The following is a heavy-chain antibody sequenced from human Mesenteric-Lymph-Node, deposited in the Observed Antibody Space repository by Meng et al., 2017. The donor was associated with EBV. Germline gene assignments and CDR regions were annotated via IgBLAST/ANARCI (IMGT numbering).Heavy chain of an antibody. V-gene: IGHV4-4*02. CDR3: AKANSSGRSSWFDP. CDR2: VFHSGTT. Sequence: VKLQAAGPGLGKPSGTLSPTCAVSGGSITTYNWWSWVRQPPGKGLEWIGEVFHSGTTNSNASLRSRLTISVDKSKNQFSLKLTSVTAADTAVYYCAKANSSGRSSWFDPWGQGTLVTVS. D-gene: IGHD3-10*01. CDR1: GGSITTYNW. J-gene: IGHJ5*02.